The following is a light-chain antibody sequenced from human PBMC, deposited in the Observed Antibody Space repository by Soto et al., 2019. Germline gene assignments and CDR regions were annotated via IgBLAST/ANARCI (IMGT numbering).Light chain of an antibody. CDR3: AAWDDGLNAYV. V-gene: IGLV1-47*02. Sequence: QSVLIQPPSASSTPGQRVTISCSGSYSNIGTFYVYWYQLLPGSAPRLLVYLDHQRPSGVPDRFSGSKSGTSASLAISGLRSEDEGDYFCAAWDDGLNAYVFGTGTRSPS. CDR1: YSNIGTFY. CDR2: LDH. J-gene: IGLJ1*01.